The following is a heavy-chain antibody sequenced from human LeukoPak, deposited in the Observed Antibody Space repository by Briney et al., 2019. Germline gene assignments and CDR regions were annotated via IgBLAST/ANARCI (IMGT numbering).Heavy chain of an antibody. V-gene: IGHV3-21*01. CDR2: ISSSSSYI. D-gene: IGHD3-10*01. Sequence: PGGSLRLSCAASVFTFSSYSMNWVRQAPGKGLEWVSSISSSSSYIYYADSVKGRFTISRDNAKNSLYLQMNSLRAEDTAVYYCAREDEGRPDYWGQGTLVTVSS. CDR3: AREDEGRPDY. CDR1: VFTFSSYS. J-gene: IGHJ4*02.